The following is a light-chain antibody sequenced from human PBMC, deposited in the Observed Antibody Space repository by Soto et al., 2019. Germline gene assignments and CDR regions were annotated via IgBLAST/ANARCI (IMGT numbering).Light chain of an antibody. V-gene: IGKV3D-20*02. CDR3: QHRMNWPLT. CDR2: AAS. J-gene: IGKJ5*01. CDR1: QSVSSSY. Sequence: EIVLTQSPGTLSLSPGERATLSCRASQSVSSSYVAWYQQKPGQTPRLLICAASSRASGTPARFSGSGSETDFTLTISSLEPEDFAVYYCQHRMNWPLTFGQGTRLEIK.